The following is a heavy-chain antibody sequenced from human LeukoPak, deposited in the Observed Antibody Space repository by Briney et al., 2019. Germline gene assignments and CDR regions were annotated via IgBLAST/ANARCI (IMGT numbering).Heavy chain of an antibody. D-gene: IGHD3-16*02. CDR1: GGSFSGYY. V-gene: IGHV4-34*01. CDR3: ARTDYDYVWGSYRDFDY. Sequence: LETLSLTCAVYGGSFSGYYWSWIRQPPGKGLEWIGEINHSGSTNYNPSLKSRVTISVDTSKNQFSLKLSSVTAADTAVYYCARTDYDYVWGSYRDFDYWGQGTLVTVSS. CDR2: INHSGST. J-gene: IGHJ4*02.